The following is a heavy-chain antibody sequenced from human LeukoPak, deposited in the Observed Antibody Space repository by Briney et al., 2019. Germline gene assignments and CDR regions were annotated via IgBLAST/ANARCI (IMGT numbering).Heavy chain of an antibody. J-gene: IGHJ4*02. CDR2: IIPIFGTA. Sequence: GASVKVSCKASGGTFSSYAISWVRQAPGQGLEWMGRIIPIFGTANYAQKFQGRVTITADKSTSTAYMELSSLRAEDTAIYYCGKDGHCHDSVCPTKIVVAGYVDHWGQGTLVTVSS. V-gene: IGHV1-69*06. CDR1: GGTFSSYA. D-gene: IGHD6-19*01. CDR3: GKDGHCHDSVCPTKIVVAGYVDH.